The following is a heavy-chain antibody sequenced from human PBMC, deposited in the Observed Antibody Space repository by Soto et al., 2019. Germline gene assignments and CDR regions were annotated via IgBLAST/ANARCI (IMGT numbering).Heavy chain of an antibody. CDR1: GVSINSHY. CDR3: ASDFFVSGWPVFEY. CDR2: FHYSGTT. V-gene: IGHV4-59*11. D-gene: IGHD6-19*01. J-gene: IGHJ4*02. Sequence: SETLSLTCTVSGVSINSHYWSWIRQPPGKGLEWIGNFHYSGTTNHNPSLKSRVTISVDTSKNQFSLKMNSVTAADTAVYYCASDFFVSGWPVFEYWGRGTLVPVSS.